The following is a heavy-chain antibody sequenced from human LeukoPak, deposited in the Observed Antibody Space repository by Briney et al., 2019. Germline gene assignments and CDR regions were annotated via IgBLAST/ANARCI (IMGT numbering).Heavy chain of an antibody. J-gene: IGHJ3*02. D-gene: IGHD3-10*01. CDR1: GYTFTSYD. CDR2: MNPNSGNT. CDR3: FGESSDAFDM. V-gene: IGHV1-8*03. Sequence: ASVKVSCKASGYTFTSYDINWVRQATGQGLEWMGWMNPNSGNTGYAQKFQGRVTITRNTSISTAYMELSSLRSEDTAVYLWFGESSDAFDMWGQGTMVTVSS.